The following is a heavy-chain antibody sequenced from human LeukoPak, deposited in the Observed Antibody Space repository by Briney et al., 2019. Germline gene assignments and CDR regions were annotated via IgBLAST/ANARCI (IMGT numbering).Heavy chain of an antibody. D-gene: IGHD3-22*01. J-gene: IGHJ4*02. CDR3: AKDKTGYYYDSSGYLDY. V-gene: IGHV3-30*18. CDR2: ISYDGSNK. Sequence: PGGSLRLSYAASGFTFRSYGMHWVRQAPGKGLEWVAAISYDGSNKYHADSVKGRFTISRDNSKNTLYLQMNSLRAEDTAVYYCAKDKTGYYYDSSGYLDYWGQGTLVTVSS. CDR1: GFTFRSYG.